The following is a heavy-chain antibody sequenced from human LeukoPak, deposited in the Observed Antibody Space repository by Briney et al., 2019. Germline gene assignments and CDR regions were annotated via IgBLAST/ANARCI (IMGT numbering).Heavy chain of an antibody. CDR3: AKDLRSSGWYPYYYYGMDV. J-gene: IGHJ6*02. V-gene: IGHV3-30*18. CDR2: ISYDGSNK. Sequence: RSLRLSCAASGFTFSSYGMHWVRQAPGKGLEGVAVISYDGSNKYYADSVKGRFTISRDNSKNTLYLQMNSLRAEDTAVYYCAKDLRSSGWYPYYYYGMDVWGQGTTVTVSS. CDR1: GFTFSSYG. D-gene: IGHD6-19*01.